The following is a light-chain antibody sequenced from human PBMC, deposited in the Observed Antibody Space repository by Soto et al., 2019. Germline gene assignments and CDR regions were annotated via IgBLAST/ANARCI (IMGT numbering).Light chain of an antibody. V-gene: IGKV1-39*01. CDR1: QSIRSH. J-gene: IGKJ2*01. Sequence: IKRPQSPSSLSASVRDRVTIPCRASQSIRSHLNCYQERPGKAPKLLIYAASSLQSGVPSRFSGTGSGTDFTLTISSLQPEDFATYYCQQSYNPPYTFGQGTKLEIK. CDR3: QQSYNPPYT. CDR2: AAS.